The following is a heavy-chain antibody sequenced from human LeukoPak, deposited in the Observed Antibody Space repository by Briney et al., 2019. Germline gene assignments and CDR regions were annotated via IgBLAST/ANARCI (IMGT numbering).Heavy chain of an antibody. Sequence: SETLSLTCTVSGGSMYSYYWSWIRQPPGKGLEWIGEINHSGSTNYNPSLKSRVTISVDTSKNQFSLKLSSVTAADTAVYYCARGHPVYYDSSGYRILGTFDIWGQGTMVTVSS. J-gene: IGHJ3*02. D-gene: IGHD3-22*01. CDR2: INHSGST. V-gene: IGHV4-34*01. CDR1: GGSMYSYY. CDR3: ARGHPVYYDSSGYRILGTFDI.